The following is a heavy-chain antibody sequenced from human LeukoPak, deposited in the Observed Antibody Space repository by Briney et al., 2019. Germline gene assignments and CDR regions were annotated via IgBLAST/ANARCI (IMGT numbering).Heavy chain of an antibody. Sequence: SETLSLTCTVSGGSISSYYWSWIRQPPGKGLEWIGYIYYSGSTNYNPSLKSRVTISVDTSKNQFSLKLSSVTAADTAVYYCARAGGYYDSSGYYYAPWGQGTLVTVSS. V-gene: IGHV4-59*01. D-gene: IGHD3-22*01. CDR3: ARAGGYYDSSGYYYAP. CDR2: IYYSGST. J-gene: IGHJ5*02. CDR1: GGSISSYY.